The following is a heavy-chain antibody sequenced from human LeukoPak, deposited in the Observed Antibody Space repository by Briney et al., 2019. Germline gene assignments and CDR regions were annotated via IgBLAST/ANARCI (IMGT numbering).Heavy chain of an antibody. J-gene: IGHJ6*02. Sequence: SETLSLTCTVSGGSISSYYWSWIRQPAGKGLEWIGHIYASGSTKYNPSLRGRVGMSIDTSKNQFSLKLTSVTAADTAVYFCAREMKGNNDFLTGHYHSYHHGMDVWGQGTTVIVSS. CDR3: AREMKGNNDFLTGHYHSYHHGMDV. D-gene: IGHD3-9*01. CDR2: IYASGST. CDR1: GGSISSYY. V-gene: IGHV4-4*07.